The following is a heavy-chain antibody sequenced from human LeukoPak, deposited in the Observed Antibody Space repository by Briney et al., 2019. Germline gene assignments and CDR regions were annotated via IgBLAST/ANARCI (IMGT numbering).Heavy chain of an antibody. V-gene: IGHV3-23*01. Sequence: GGSLRLSCAVSGITLSNYGMSWVRQAPGKGLEWVAGISDSGGSRNYADSEKGRFTISRDNPKNTLYLQMNSLRAEDTAVYFCAKRGVVIRVILVGFHKEAYYFDSWGQGALVTVSS. CDR3: AKRGVVIRVILVGFHKEAYYFDS. CDR2: ISDSGGSR. J-gene: IGHJ4*02. D-gene: IGHD3-22*01. CDR1: GITLSNYG.